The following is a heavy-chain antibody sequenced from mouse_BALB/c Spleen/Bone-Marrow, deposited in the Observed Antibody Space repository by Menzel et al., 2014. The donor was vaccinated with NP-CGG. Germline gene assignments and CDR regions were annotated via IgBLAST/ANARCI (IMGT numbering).Heavy chain of an antibody. J-gene: IGHJ4*01. CDR2: IDPENGDT. CDR3: SAREAMDY. V-gene: IGHV14-4*02. Sequence: EVQLQQSGAELVRSGASVKLSCTASGFNIKDYYMHWVKQRPEQGLEWIGWIDPENGDTEYAPKFQGKATMTADTSSNTAYLQLSSLTSEDTAVYYCSAREAMDYWGQGTSVTVSS. CDR1: GFNIKDYY.